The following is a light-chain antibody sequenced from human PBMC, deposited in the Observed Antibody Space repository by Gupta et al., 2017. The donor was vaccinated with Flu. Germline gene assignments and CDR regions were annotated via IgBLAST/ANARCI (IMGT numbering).Light chain of an antibody. CDR1: SYDIGAYKF. J-gene: IGLJ2*01. CDR2: EVN. V-gene: IGLV2-8*01. CDR3: SAYAGNQNVL. Sequence: QSALTQPPSASGSPGQSVAISCTRTSYDIGAYKFVSWYQQHPGKAPKLVLYEVNKRPSGVPDRFSGARSGNAASLTVSGLQADDEAVYFCSAYAGNQNVLFGGGTKLTV.